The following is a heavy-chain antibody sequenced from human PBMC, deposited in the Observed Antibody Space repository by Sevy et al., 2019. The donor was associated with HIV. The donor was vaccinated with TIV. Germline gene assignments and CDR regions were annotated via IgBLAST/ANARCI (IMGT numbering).Heavy chain of an antibody. Sequence: GGSLRLSCEASGFTLSSYTMNWVRQSPEKGLEWVATFDRTDITHYEDSGKGRFIISRDTAKNSLFLQMNSLRDDDTAMYFCVRDERAIASHFDYWGRGTLVTVSS. D-gene: IGHD2-21*01. CDR2: FDRTDIT. CDR3: VRDERAIASHFDY. V-gene: IGHV3-48*02. J-gene: IGHJ4*02. CDR1: GFTLSSYT.